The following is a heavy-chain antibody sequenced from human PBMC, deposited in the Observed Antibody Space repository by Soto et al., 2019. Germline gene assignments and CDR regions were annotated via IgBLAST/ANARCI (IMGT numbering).Heavy chain of an antibody. Sequence: SETLSLTCAVYGGSFSGYYWSCIRQPPGKGLEWIGEINHSGSTNYNPSLKSRVTISVDTSKNQFSLKLSSVTAADTAVYYCARSMLFTYYYGSGSYHYGDWFDLWGQGTLVTVSA. V-gene: IGHV4-34*01. CDR3: ARSMLFTYYYGSGSYHYGDWFDL. CDR1: GGSFSGYY. D-gene: IGHD3-10*01. CDR2: INHSGST. J-gene: IGHJ5*02.